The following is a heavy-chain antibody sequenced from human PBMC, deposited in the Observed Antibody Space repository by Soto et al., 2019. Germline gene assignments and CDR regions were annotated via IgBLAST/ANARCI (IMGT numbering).Heavy chain of an antibody. CDR3: GKYPHDYIWGSYHFEF. J-gene: IGHJ4*02. V-gene: IGHV3-23*01. CDR1: GFTFSSYA. Sequence: EVQLLESGGGLVQPGGSLRLSCAASGFTFSSYAMSWVRQAPGKGLEWVSALSGSGATTYYADSVKGRFTISRDNSKNTLYMQMNSLKVEDTAVYYCGKYPHDYIWGSYHFEFWGQGTLVTVSS. CDR2: LSGSGATT. D-gene: IGHD3-16*02.